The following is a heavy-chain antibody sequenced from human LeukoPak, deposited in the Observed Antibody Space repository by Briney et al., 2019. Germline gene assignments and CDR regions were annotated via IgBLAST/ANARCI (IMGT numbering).Heavy chain of an antibody. V-gene: IGHV3-33*03. CDR2: IWYDGSNK. D-gene: IGHD1-26*01. Sequence: GGSLRLSCAASGFTFRSYGMHWVRQAPGKGLEWVAVIWYDGSNKYYADSVKGRFTISRDNAKNTLYLQMNSLRAEDTAVYYCVRSLLGASDYWGQGTLVTVSS. CDR3: VRSLLGASDY. CDR1: GFTFRSYG. J-gene: IGHJ4*02.